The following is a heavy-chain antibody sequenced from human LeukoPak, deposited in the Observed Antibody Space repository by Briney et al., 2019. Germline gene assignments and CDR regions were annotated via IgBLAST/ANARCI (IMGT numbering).Heavy chain of an antibody. CDR1: GFTVSSNY. J-gene: IGHJ4*02. CDR2: ISSSSSYI. CDR3: ARLGKISGYPT. V-gene: IGHV3-21*01. Sequence: GGSLRLSCAASGFTVSSNYMSWVRQAPGKGLEWVSSISSSSSYIYYADSVKGRFTISRDNAKNSLYLQMNSLRAEDTAVYYCARLGKISGYPTWGQGTLVTVSS. D-gene: IGHD3-22*01.